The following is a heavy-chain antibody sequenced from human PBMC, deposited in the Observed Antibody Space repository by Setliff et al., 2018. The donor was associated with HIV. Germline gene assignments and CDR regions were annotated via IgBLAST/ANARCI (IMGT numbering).Heavy chain of an antibody. J-gene: IGHJ6*03. CDR2: IHYSGNT. CDR3: GRTMTYYYPCMDV. Sequence: SETLSLTCTVSGGSISSGGYYWSWIRQHPGKGLEWIGYIHYSGNTYNNPSLNSRISISVDMSKNKFSLKLSSLTAADTAVYYCGRTMTYYYPCMDVWGNGTTVTVSS. CDR1: GGSISSGGYY. V-gene: IGHV4-31*03.